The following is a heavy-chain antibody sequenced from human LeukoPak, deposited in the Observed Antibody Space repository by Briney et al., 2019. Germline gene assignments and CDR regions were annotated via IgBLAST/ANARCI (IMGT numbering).Heavy chain of an antibody. Sequence: SETLSLTCAVYGGSFSGYYWSWIRQPPGKGLGWIGEINHSGSTNYNPSLKSRVTISVDTSKNQFSLKLSSVTAADTAVYYCARGKRTAYAFDIWGQGTMVTVSS. D-gene: IGHD2-21*01. CDR2: INHSGST. V-gene: IGHV4-34*01. CDR3: ARGKRTAYAFDI. CDR1: GGSFSGYY. J-gene: IGHJ3*02.